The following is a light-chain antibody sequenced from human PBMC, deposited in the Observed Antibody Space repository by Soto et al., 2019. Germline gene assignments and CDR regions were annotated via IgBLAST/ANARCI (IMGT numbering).Light chain of an antibody. CDR1: QSVSSSY. CDR3: QQYGSSLWT. Sequence: EIVLTQSPGTLSLSPGERATLSCRASQSVSSSYLAWYQQKPGQAPRLHIYGASSRATGIPDRFSGSGSETDFNLTISRLEPEDFAVYYCQQYGSSLWTFGQGTKVEIK. V-gene: IGKV3-20*01. J-gene: IGKJ1*01. CDR2: GAS.